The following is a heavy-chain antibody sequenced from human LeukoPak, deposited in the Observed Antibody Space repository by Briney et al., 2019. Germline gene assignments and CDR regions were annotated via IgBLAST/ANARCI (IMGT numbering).Heavy chain of an antibody. CDR3: ARGQNYYGSGSFPPTDYFDY. Sequence: ASVKVSCKASGGTFSSYAISWVRQAPGQGLEWMGGIIPMFATANYAQKLQGRVTITADEFTSTAYMELSRLRSDDTAVYYCARGQNYYGSGSFPPTDYFDYWGQGTLVTVSS. J-gene: IGHJ4*02. CDR1: GGTFSSYA. CDR2: IIPMFATA. V-gene: IGHV1-69*13. D-gene: IGHD3-10*01.